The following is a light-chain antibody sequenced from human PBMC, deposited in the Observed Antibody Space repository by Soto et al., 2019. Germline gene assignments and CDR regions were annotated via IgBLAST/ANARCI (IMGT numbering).Light chain of an antibody. Sequence: DIQMTQSPSPLSASVGDRVTITCRASQSISTYLNWYQQKPGKAPKLLIYAASNLQTGVPSRFSGSGSGTDFTLTISSLQPEDFATYYCQQTYTTWTFGQGTKVDIK. CDR1: QSISTY. V-gene: IGKV1-39*01. CDR3: QQTYTTWT. J-gene: IGKJ1*01. CDR2: AAS.